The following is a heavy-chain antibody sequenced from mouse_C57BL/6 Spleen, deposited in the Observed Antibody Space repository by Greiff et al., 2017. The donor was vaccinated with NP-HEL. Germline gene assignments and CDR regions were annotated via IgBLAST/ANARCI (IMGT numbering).Heavy chain of an antibody. CDR2: IDPEDGDT. Sequence: EVQLQQSGAELVRPGASVKLSCTASGFNIKDYYMHWVKQRPEQGLEWIGRIDPEDGDTEYAPKFQGKATMTADKSSTTAYLQLSSLTSEDTAVYYCATGGSSYRAFAYWGQGTLVTVSA. V-gene: IGHV14-1*01. CDR3: ATGGSSYRAFAY. J-gene: IGHJ3*01. D-gene: IGHD1-1*01. CDR1: GFNIKDYY.